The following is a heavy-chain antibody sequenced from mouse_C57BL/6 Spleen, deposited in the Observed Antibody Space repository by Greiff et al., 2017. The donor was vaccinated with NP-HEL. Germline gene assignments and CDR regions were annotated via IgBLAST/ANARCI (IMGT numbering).Heavy chain of an antibody. CDR3: ARSSSYRDYAMDY. J-gene: IGHJ4*01. CDR1: GYTFTDYY. V-gene: IGHV1-19*01. Sequence: EVQLQQSGPVLVKPGASVKMSCKASGYTFTDYYMNWVKQSHGKSLEWIGVINPYNGGTSYNQKFKGKATLTVDKSSSTAYMELNSLTSEDSAVYYWARSSSYRDYAMDYWGQGTSVTVSS. D-gene: IGHD1-1*01. CDR2: INPYNGGT.